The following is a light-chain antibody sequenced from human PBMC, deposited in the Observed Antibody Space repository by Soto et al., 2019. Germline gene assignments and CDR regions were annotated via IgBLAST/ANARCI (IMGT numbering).Light chain of an antibody. V-gene: IGKV1-5*03. Sequence: DIQMTQSPSTLSASVGDRVTITCRASQSISSWLAWYQQKPGKAPKLLIYKASSLERGVPSRFSGSGSGTELTLTISSLQPDDFATYYCQQYNSYLFTFGPGTKVDIK. CDR3: QQYNSYLFT. CDR1: QSISSW. J-gene: IGKJ3*01. CDR2: KAS.